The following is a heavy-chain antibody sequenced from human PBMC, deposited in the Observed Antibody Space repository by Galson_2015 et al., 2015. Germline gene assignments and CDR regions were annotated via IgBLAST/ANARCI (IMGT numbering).Heavy chain of an antibody. J-gene: IGHJ1*01. D-gene: IGHD6-19*01. V-gene: IGHV1-3*01. CDR1: GYTFTSYA. Sequence: SVKVSCKASGYTFTSYAMHWVRQAPGQRLEWMGWINAGNGNTKYSQKFQGRVTITRDASASTAYMELSSLRSEDTAVYYCASPPRYSSGYAEYFQHWGQGTLVTVSS. CDR2: INAGNGNT. CDR3: ASPPRYSSGYAEYFQH.